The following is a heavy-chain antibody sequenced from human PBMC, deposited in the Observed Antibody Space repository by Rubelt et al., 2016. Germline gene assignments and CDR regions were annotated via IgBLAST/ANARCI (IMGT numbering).Heavy chain of an antibody. V-gene: IGHV4-59*01. CDR2: IYYTGST. D-gene: IGHD6-13*01. Sequence: QVQLQESGPGLVKPSETLSLTCTVSGGSMNTYYWSRIRQPPGKGLEWIGYIYYTGSTDYNPSLKSRVTISVDTSKNQFSLDLNSVTAADTAVYYCATEEKQQLMDVGGQGTTVTVSS. CDR1: GGSMNTYY. CDR3: ATEEKQQLMDV. J-gene: IGHJ6*02.